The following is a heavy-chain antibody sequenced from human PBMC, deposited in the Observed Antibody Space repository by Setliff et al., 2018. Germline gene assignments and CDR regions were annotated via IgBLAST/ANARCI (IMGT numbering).Heavy chain of an antibody. Sequence: GASVKVSCKASGYSFSTYAMSWIRQAPGQGLEWMGWINTNTGFPTYAQGFTGRFVFSLDTSVSTAYLQISSVKAEDTAVYYCARGYCSGGSCADFDYWGQGTLVTVSS. CDR2: INTNTGFP. J-gene: IGHJ4*02. D-gene: IGHD2-15*01. CDR3: ARGYCSGGSCADFDY. CDR1: GYSFSTYA. V-gene: IGHV7-4-1*02.